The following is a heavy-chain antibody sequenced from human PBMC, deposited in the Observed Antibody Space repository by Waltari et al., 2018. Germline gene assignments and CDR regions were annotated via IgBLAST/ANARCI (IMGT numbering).Heavy chain of an antibody. D-gene: IGHD1-26*01. J-gene: IGHJ3*02. CDR3: ARAPRPARGSSHGGAFDI. CDR2: IYHSGST. V-gene: IGHV4-38-2*01. CDR1: GYSISSGYY. Sequence: QVQLQESGPGLVKPSETLSLTCAVSGYSISSGYYWGWTRQPPGKGLEWIGSIYHSGSTYYNPSLKSRVTISVDTSKNQFSLKLSSVTAADTAVYYCARAPRPARGSSHGGAFDIWGQGTMVTVSS.